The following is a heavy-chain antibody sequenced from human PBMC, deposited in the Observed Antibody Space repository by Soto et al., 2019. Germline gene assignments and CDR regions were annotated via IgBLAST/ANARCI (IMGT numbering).Heavy chain of an antibody. CDR1: GFTFSSYA. J-gene: IGHJ3*02. CDR2: ISGSGGST. CDR3: AKESGDFWSGYHDAFDI. Sequence: GGSLRLSCAASGFTFSSYAMSWVRQAPGKGLEWVSAISGSGGSTYYADSVKGRLTISRDNSKNMLYLQMNSLRAEDKAVYYCAKESGDFWSGYHDAFDIWGQGTMVTVSS. V-gene: IGHV3-23*01. D-gene: IGHD3-3*01.